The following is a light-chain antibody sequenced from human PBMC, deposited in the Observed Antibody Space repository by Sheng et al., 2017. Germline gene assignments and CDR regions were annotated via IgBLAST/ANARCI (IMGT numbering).Light chain of an antibody. Sequence: DIQMTQSPSSLSASVGDRVTITCRASRSISKFLNWYQQKPGKAPRLLIYAASSFQSGVPSRFSGSGSGADFTLTISSLQREDVGTYYCQQSHSTPYTFGQGTKLEI. V-gene: IGKV1-39*01. J-gene: IGKJ2*01. CDR2: AAS. CDR3: QQSHSTPYT. CDR1: RSISKF.